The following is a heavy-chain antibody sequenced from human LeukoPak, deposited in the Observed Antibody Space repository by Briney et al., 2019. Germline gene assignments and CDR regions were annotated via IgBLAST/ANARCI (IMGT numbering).Heavy chain of an antibody. Sequence: SVKVSFTGSGGTFIIYAISWVRQAPGQGGEWMGGIIPILGIANYAQKFQGRVTITADKSTSTAYMELSSLRSEDTAVYYCARDEDGNFDYWGQGTLVTVSS. CDR3: ARDEDGNFDY. V-gene: IGHV1-69*10. CDR1: GGTFIIYA. J-gene: IGHJ4*02. CDR2: IIPILGIA.